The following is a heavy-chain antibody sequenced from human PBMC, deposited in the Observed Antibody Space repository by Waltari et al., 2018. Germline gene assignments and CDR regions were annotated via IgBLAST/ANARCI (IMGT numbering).Heavy chain of an antibody. CDR3: ARAWSTSFDY. CDR2: IYYSGRT. D-gene: IGHD2-2*01. J-gene: IGHJ4*02. V-gene: IGHV4-59*01. Sequence: QVQLQESGPGLVKPSETLSLTCTVSGGSISSYYWRWIRQPPGKGLEWIGYIYYSGRTNYNPSLKSRVTISVEPSKNQFALKLSSVTAADTAVYYCARAWSTSFDYWGQGTLVTVSS. CDR1: GGSISSYY.